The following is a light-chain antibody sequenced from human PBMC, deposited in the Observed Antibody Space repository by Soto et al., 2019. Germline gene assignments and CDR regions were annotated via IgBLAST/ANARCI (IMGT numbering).Light chain of an antibody. J-gene: IGKJ2*01. CDR2: KAS. Sequence: DIQMTQSPSTLSASVGDRVTISCRASQNINNLLAWYQQKPGKVLKLLIYKASSLESGVPSRFSGSGSGTDFTLTISSLQPDDFATYYCQHYYTYPYTFGQGTKLEIK. CDR1: QNINNL. CDR3: QHYYTYPYT. V-gene: IGKV1-5*03.